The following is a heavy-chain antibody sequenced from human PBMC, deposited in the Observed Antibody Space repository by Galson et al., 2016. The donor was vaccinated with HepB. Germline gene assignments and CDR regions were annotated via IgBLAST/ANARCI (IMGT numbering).Heavy chain of an antibody. V-gene: IGHV4-39*01. D-gene: IGHD6-19*01. CDR1: GGSINNDNHC. J-gene: IGHJ5*01. Sequence: SETLSLTCIVSGGSINNDNHCWGWIRQPPGKGLEWIGSIYYSGNTHYNPSLNSRVTISVDTSKNRFSLRLTSVTASDTAIYYCARNNSGWYTFASWGQGTLVTVSS. CDR2: IYYSGNT. CDR3: ARNNSGWYTFAS.